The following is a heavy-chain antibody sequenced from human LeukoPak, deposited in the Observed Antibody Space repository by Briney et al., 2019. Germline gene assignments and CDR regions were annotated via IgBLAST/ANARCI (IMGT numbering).Heavy chain of an antibody. V-gene: IGHV3-64*01. CDR3: ARAKAVAGTGGDNWFDP. CDR2: ISSNGGKT. J-gene: IGHJ5*02. Sequence: PGGSLRPSCAASGFTFSSYDMHWVRQAPGKGLEYVSTISSNGGKTNYANSVKGRFTISRDNSKNTLYLQMGSLRADDVAVYYCARAKAVAGTGGDNWFDPWGQGTLVTVSS. CDR1: GFTFSSYD. D-gene: IGHD6-19*01.